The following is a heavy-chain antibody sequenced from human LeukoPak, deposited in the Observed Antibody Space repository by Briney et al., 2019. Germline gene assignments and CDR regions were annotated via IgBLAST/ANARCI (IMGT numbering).Heavy chain of an antibody. J-gene: IGHJ4*02. D-gene: IGHD4-23*01. V-gene: IGHV4-34*01. CDR3: ARGMVVTRHFDY. Sequence: PSETLSLTCAVYGGSFSGYYWSWIRQPPGKGLEWIGEINHSGSTNYNPSLKSRVTISVDTSKNQFSLRLSSVTAADTAVYYCARGMVVTRHFDYWGQGTLVTVSS. CDR1: GGSFSGYY. CDR2: INHSGST.